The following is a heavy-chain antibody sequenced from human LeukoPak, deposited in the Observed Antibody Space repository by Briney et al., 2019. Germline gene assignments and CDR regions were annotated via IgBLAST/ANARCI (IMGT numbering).Heavy chain of an antibody. CDR3: ARVNINNCHRCDY. J-gene: IGHJ4*02. CDR1: GGSISSNNW. D-gene: IGHD1-1*01. CDR2: IYHRGSP. V-gene: IGHV4-4*02. Sequence: SGTLSLTCAVSGGSISSNNWWGWARQPPGKGLEWIGEIYHRGSPNYNPSLRRRVTISVDKSRNHFSLTLSSVTAADTGVCLCARVNINNCHRCDYWGQGTLATVSP.